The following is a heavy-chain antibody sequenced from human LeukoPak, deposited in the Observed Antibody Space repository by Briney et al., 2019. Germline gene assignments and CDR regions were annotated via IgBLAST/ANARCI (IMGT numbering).Heavy chain of an antibody. J-gene: IGHJ4*02. CDR2: ITSGSRYI. CDR1: GFTLSNYS. D-gene: IGHD2-15*01. V-gene: IGHV3-21*01. Sequence: GGSLRLSCATSGFTLSNYSMNWIRQAPGKGLEWVSSITSGSRYIYYPDSVKGRFTISRDNAKNSLYLQMNSLRAEDTAVYYCARVIATRRQYYFDYWGQGALVTVSS. CDR3: ARVIATRRQYYFDY.